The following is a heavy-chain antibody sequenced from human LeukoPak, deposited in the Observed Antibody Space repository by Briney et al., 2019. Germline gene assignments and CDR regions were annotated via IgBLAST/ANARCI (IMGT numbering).Heavy chain of an antibody. J-gene: IGHJ4*02. CDR1: GFTFSSYA. Sequence: GGSLRLSCAASGFTFSSYAMSWVRQAPGKGLEWVSAISGSGGGTYYADSVKGRFTISRDNAKNSLYLQMNSLRAEDTAVYYCARDPPSSIAAAKDWGQGTLVTVSS. CDR2: ISGSGGGT. V-gene: IGHV3-23*01. D-gene: IGHD6-13*01. CDR3: ARDPPSSIAAAKD.